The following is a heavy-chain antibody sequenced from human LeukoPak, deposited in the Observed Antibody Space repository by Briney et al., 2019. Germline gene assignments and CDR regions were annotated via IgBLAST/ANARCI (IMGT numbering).Heavy chain of an antibody. CDR1: GDSISGSKYF. CDR3: ARVGSGLNLYYFDY. V-gene: IGHV4-39*07. CDR2: FYSGGST. Sequence: SETLSLTCTVLGDSISGSKYFWGWIRQPPGKGLEWIGNFYSGGSTYYNPSLKRRVAISEDTSGKQFSLRLGSVTAADTAVYFCARVGSGLNLYYFDYWGQGTLVTVSS. D-gene: IGHD3-3*01. J-gene: IGHJ4*02.